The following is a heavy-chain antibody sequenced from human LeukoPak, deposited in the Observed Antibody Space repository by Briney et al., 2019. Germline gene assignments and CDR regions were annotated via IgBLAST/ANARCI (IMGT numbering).Heavy chain of an antibody. J-gene: IGHJ4*02. V-gene: IGHV3-74*01. D-gene: IGHD3-22*01. CDR2: INLDGSRT. Sequence: PGGSLRLSCATSGFTFSRYWMHWVRQAPGKGLVWVSRINLDGSRTSYAESVKGRFTISRDNAKNTLYLQMNSLRAEDTAVYYCARFLYDSSGYYDYWGQGTLVTVSS. CDR3: ARFLYDSSGYYDY. CDR1: GFTFSRYW.